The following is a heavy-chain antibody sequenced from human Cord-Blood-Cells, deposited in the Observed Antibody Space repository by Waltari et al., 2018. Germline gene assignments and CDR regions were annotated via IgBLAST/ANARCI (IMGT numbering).Heavy chain of an antibody. Sequence: QVQLQQWGAGLLKPSETLSLTCAVYGGSFSGYSWSWIRQPPGKGLEWIGEINQSGSTNYNPSLKSRVTISVDTSKNQFSLKLSSVTAADTAVYYCARGGSGQAGRAFDIWGQGTMVTGSS. V-gene: IGHV4-34*01. CDR2: INQSGST. D-gene: IGHD3-3*01. CDR3: ARGGSGQAGRAFDI. J-gene: IGHJ3*02. CDR1: GGSFSGYS.